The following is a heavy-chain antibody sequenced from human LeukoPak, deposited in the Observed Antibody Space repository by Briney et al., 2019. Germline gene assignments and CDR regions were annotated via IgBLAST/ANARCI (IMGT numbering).Heavy chain of an antibody. CDR2: IYYSGST. CDR3: ARDSTVTFAFDI. V-gene: IGHV4-59*01. D-gene: IGHD4-17*01. J-gene: IGHJ3*02. CDR1: GGSISNYY. Sequence: SEALSLPCTVSGGSISNYYWSWIRQSPGKGLEWIGYIYYSGSTNYNPSLKSRVTISVDTSKNQFSLRLSSVTAADTAVYYCARDSTVTFAFDIWGQGTMVTVSS.